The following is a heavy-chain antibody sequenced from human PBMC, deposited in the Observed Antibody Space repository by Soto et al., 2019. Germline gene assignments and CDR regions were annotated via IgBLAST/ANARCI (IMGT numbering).Heavy chain of an antibody. V-gene: IGHV3-23*01. CDR2: ISGSGGTT. Sequence: EVQLLESGGDLVQPGGSLRLSCAASGFTFSNYAIAWVRQAPGKGLEWVSGISGSGGTTYYADSVKGRFTISRDNSKDTLHLQMNSLRAEDTAVYYCAKTPRQWLVYFDYWGQGALVTVSS. D-gene: IGHD6-19*01. CDR1: GFTFSNYA. CDR3: AKTPRQWLVYFDY. J-gene: IGHJ4*02.